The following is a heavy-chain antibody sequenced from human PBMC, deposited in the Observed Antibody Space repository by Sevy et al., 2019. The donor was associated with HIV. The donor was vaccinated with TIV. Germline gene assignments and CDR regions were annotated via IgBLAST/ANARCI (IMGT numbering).Heavy chain of an antibody. D-gene: IGHD3-3*01. CDR3: AREGLLEWLFSFDY. CDR2: IWYDGTNE. Sequence: GGSLRLSCAASGFTFSSYAIHWVRQAPGKGLEWVAVIWYDGTNEYYADSVKGRFTISRDNSKNTQYLQMNSLRAEDTAVYYCAREGLLEWLFSFDYLGQGTLVTVSS. CDR1: GFTFSSYA. J-gene: IGHJ4*02. V-gene: IGHV3-33*01.